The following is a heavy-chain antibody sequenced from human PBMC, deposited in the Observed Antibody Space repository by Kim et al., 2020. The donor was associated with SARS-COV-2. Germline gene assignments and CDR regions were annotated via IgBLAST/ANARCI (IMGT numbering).Heavy chain of an antibody. V-gene: IGHV3-30*01. D-gene: IGHD3-16*01. J-gene: IGHJ4*02. CDR3: ARGVMITFGYLDY. Sequence: VDSVKGRFTISRDNSKNTLYLQMNSLRAEDTAVYYCARGVMITFGYLDYWGQGTLVTVSS.